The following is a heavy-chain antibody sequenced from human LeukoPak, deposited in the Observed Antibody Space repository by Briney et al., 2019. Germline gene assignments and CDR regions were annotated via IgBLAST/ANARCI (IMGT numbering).Heavy chain of an antibody. V-gene: IGHV3-74*01. CDR1: GFTFSSYW. CDR3: ARDQLYCSGGICYFDY. D-gene: IGHD2-15*01. CDR2: INSDGRST. Sequence: GGSLRLPCAASGFTFSSYWMHWVRQAPGKGLVWVSRINSDGRSTSSADSVKGRFTISRDNAKNTLYLQMNSLRTEDTAVYYCARDQLYCSGGICYFDYWGQGTLVTVSS. J-gene: IGHJ4*02.